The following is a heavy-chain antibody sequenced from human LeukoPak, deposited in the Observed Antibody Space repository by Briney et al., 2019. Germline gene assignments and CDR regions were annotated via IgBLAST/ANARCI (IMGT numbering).Heavy chain of an antibody. D-gene: IGHD2-2*01. Sequence: PSETLSLTCAVSGGSISGYYWSWVRQSPGKGLEWVSAISGSGGSTYYADSVKGRFTISRDNSKNTLYLQMNSLRAEDTAVYYCAKPIGYCSSTSCLIDAFDIWGQGTMVTVSS. V-gene: IGHV3-23*01. CDR1: GGSISGYY. CDR2: ISGSGGST. J-gene: IGHJ3*02. CDR3: AKPIGYCSSTSCLIDAFDI.